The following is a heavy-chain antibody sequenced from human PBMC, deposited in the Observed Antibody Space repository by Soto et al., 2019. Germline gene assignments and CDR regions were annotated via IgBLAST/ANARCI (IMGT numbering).Heavy chain of an antibody. D-gene: IGHD3-9*01. Sequence: EVQLLESGGGLVQPGGSLRLSCAASGFSFRNYAMSWVRQAPGKGLEWISTLTGGSSNTYYADSVKGRFAISRDNSRNTLYLQMHSLTAEDTAVYYCANGRATYGLLTHDYWGQGTLVTVSS. CDR1: GFSFRNYA. J-gene: IGHJ4*02. V-gene: IGHV3-23*01. CDR2: LTGGSSNT. CDR3: ANGRATYGLLTHDY.